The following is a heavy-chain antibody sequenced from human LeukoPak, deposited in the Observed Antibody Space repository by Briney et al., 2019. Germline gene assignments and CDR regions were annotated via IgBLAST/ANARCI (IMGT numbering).Heavy chain of an antibody. Sequence: SETLSLTCAVYGGSFSGYYWSWIRQPPGKGLEWIGYIYYSGITNYNPSLKSRVTISVDTSKNQFSLKLSSVTAADTAVYYCARTNYGDYAYYYYYMDVWGKGTTVTISS. D-gene: IGHD4-17*01. CDR1: GGSFSGYY. J-gene: IGHJ6*03. CDR2: IYYSGIT. V-gene: IGHV4-59*01. CDR3: ARTNYGDYAYYYYYMDV.